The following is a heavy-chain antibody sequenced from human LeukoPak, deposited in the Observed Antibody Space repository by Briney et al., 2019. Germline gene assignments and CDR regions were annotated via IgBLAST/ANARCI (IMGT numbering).Heavy chain of an antibody. CDR2: IYTSGST. Sequence: SQTLSLTCTVSGCSISSGSYYRIWIRQPAGKGLEWIRRIYTSGSTKYNPPLKSRVTIPVDTSKNQFSLKLSSVTAADTAVYYCARGGVVQYSSGQGIPFDYWGQGTLVTVSS. CDR1: GCSISSGSYY. D-gene: IGHD6-19*01. V-gene: IGHV4-61*02. J-gene: IGHJ4*02. CDR3: ARGGVVQYSSGQGIPFDY.